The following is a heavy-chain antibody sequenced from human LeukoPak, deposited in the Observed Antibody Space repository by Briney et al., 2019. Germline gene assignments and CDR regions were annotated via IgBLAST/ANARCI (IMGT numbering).Heavy chain of an antibody. CDR1: GGSISSYY. CDR3: ARQTGSGLFILP. V-gene: IGHV4-4*07. CDR2: IYTSGST. J-gene: IGHJ4*02. D-gene: IGHD3/OR15-3a*01. Sequence: SETLSLTCTVSGGSISSYYWNWIRQPAGKGLQWIGRIYTSGSTKYNPSLKSRVTMSVDTSKNQFSLKLSSVTAADTSVYYCARQTGSGLFILPGGQGTLVTVSS.